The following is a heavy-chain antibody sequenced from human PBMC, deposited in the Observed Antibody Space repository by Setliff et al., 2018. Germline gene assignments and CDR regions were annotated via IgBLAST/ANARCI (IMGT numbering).Heavy chain of an antibody. CDR3: ASRRYYDVTGYYAIL. J-gene: IGHJ4*02. CDR1: GFTFDNHA. Sequence: GGSLRLSCEVSGFTFDNHAMHWVRQAPGKGLEWVSGINWSGEIIGYADSVKGRFTISRDNARNSLYLQMDSLRAEDTAVYYCASRRYYDVTGYYAILWGQGTPVTVSS. D-gene: IGHD3-22*01. CDR2: INWSGEII. V-gene: IGHV3-9*01.